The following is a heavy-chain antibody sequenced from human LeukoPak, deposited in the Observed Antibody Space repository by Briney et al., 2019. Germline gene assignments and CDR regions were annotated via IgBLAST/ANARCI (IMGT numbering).Heavy chain of an antibody. CDR3: ARTSPYYCDSSGSLFDY. J-gene: IGHJ4*02. CDR2: ISGSGGST. CDR1: GFTFSSYA. D-gene: IGHD3-22*01. Sequence: GGSLRLSCAASGFTFSSYAMSWVRQAPGKGLEWVSAISGSGGSTYYADFVKGRFTISRDNAKNSLYLQINSLRAEDTAVYYCARTSPYYCDSSGSLFDYWGQGTLGTVSS. V-gene: IGHV3-23*01.